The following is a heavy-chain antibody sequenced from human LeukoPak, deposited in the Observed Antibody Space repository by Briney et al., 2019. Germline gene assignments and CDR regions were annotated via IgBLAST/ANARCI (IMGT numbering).Heavy chain of an antibody. D-gene: IGHD2-2*01. CDR3: ARDRLGYCSSTSCRSPLDY. J-gene: IGHJ4*02. V-gene: IGHV1-18*01. Sequence: ASVKVSCKASGYTFTSYGISWVRQAPGQGLEWMGWISAYNGNTNYAQKLQGRVTMTTDTSTSTAYMELRSLRSDDTAVYCCARDRLGYCSSTSCRSPLDYWGQGTLVTVSS. CDR2: ISAYNGNT. CDR1: GYTFTSYG.